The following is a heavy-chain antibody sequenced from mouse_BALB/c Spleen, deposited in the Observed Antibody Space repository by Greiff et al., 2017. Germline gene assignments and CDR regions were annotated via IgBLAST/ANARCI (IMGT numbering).Heavy chain of an antibody. CDR2: ISYSGST. CDR1: GYSITSDYA. V-gene: IGHV3-2*02. Sequence: VQLQQSGPGLVKPSQSLSLTCTVTGYSITSDYAWNWIRQLPGNKLEWMGYISYSGSTSYNPSLKSRISITRDTSKNQFFLQLNSVTTEDTATYYCAREDYGSSFFDYWGQGTTLTVSS. CDR3: AREDYGSSFFDY. D-gene: IGHD1-1*01. J-gene: IGHJ2*01.